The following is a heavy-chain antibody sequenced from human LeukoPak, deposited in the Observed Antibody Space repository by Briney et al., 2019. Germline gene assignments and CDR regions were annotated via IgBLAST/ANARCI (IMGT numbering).Heavy chain of an antibody. CDR3: ASRTGDYDFWSGYYAAY. V-gene: IGHV5-51*01. J-gene: IGHJ4*02. CDR1: GYSFTSYW. CDR2: IYPGDSDT. Sequence: GESLKISCKGSGYSFTSYWIGWVRQMPGKGLEWMGIIYPGDSDTRYSPSFQGQVTISADKSIRTAYLQWSSLKASDTAMYYCASRTGDYDFWSGYYAAYWGQGTLVTVSS. D-gene: IGHD3-3*01.